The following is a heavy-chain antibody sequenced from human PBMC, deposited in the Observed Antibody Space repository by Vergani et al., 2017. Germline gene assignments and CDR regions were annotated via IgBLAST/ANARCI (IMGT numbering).Heavy chain of an antibody. CDR3: ARFPNIVGENWFDS. Sequence: QLQLQQSGPGLVKPSETLSLTCTVSGYSISTSHYYWGWLRQPPGKGLEWIGNIYYTGSTYYNPSLKSRVTISVDTSKDHFSLQLSSVTATDTAVYYCARFPNIVGENWFDSWGQGTLVTVSS. CDR1: GYSISTSHYY. D-gene: IGHD2/OR15-2a*01. J-gene: IGHJ5*01. V-gene: IGHV4-39*02. CDR2: IYYTGST.